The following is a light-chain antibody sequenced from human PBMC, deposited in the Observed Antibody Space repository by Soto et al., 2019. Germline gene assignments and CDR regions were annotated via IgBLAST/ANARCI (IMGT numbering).Light chain of an antibody. V-gene: IGLV2-11*01. CDR2: DVS. CDR1: SSDVGDYNY. Sequence: QSALTQSRSVSGSPGQSVTISCTGTSSDVGDYNYVSWYQQHPGKAPKLMIYDVSKRPSGVPDRFSGSKSGNTASLTISGLQAADEADYYCCSYAGSYTEVFGGGTKLTVL. J-gene: IGLJ2*01. CDR3: CSYAGSYTEV.